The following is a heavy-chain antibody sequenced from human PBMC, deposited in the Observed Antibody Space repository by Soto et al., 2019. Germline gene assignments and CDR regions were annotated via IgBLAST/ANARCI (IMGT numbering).Heavy chain of an antibody. CDR3: AYSTGWYRHDV. J-gene: IGHJ3*01. CDR1: GDSSSNSRC. V-gene: IGHV4-4*02. CDR2: IFHSGDT. D-gene: IGHD6-19*01. Sequence: QVQLQESGPGLVKPSGTLSLTCAVSGDSSSNSRCWTWVRQPPGKGLEWIGDIFHSGDTNYNPSLKSRVFISVDKSQNQFSLKVSSVTAADTAVYYCAYSTGWYRHDVWGQGTLVTVSS.